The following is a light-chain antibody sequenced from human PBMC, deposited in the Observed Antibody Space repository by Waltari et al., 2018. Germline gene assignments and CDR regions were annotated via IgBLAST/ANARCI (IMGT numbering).Light chain of an antibody. CDR1: QSISSY. CDR3: QQSYSTPGIT. J-gene: IGKJ3*01. CDR2: AAS. V-gene: IGKV1-39*01. Sequence: DIQMTQSPSSLSASVGDRVTITCRASQSISSYLNWYQQKPGKAPKLLIYAASSLQSGVPSRFSCSGSGTDFTLTISSLQPEDFATYDCQQSYSTPGITFGPGTKVDIK.